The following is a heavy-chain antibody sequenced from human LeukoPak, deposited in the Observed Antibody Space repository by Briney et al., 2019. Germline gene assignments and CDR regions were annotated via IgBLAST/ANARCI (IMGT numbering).Heavy chain of an antibody. CDR2: IYYSGST. V-gene: IGHV4-31*03. J-gene: IGHJ4*02. CDR1: GGSISSGGYS. Sequence: SQTLSLTCTVSGGSISSGGYSWSWLRQHPGKGLEWIGYIYYSGSTYYNPSLKSRVTISVDTSKNQFSLKLSSVTAADTAVYYCASTPYDYVWGSYRYALYFDYWGQGTLVTVSS. CDR3: ASTPYDYVWGSYRYALYFDY. D-gene: IGHD3-16*02.